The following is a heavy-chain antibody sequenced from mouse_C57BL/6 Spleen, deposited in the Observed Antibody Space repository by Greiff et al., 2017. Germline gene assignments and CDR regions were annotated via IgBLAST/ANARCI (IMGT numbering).Heavy chain of an antibody. J-gene: IGHJ2*01. CDR1: GYTFTSYW. Sequence: VQLQQPGAELVKPGASVKMSCKASGYTFTSYWITWVKQRPGRGLEWIGDIYPGSGSTNYNEKFKSKATLTVDTSSSTAYMQLSSLTSEDSAVYYCARRDYYGSSYCDYWGQGTTLTVSS. D-gene: IGHD1-1*01. CDR2: IYPGSGST. V-gene: IGHV1-55*01. CDR3: ARRDYYGSSYCDY.